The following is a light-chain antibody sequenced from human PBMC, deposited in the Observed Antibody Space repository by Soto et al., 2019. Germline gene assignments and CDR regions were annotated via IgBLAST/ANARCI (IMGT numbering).Light chain of an antibody. CDR2: GAS. V-gene: IGKV1-39*01. CDR3: QESYTSLWGT. Sequence: DIQMTQSPSSLSASVGDRVTITCRASQSISNSLNWYQRKLGKVPKVLIYGASSLQRGVPSRFSGSGSGTDFTLIICSLQPEDFATYYCQESYTSLWGTFGEGTKVEI. J-gene: IGKJ4*02. CDR1: QSISNS.